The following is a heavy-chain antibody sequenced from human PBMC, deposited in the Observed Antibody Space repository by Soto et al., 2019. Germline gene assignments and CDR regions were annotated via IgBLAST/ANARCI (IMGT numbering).Heavy chain of an antibody. CDR3: ARGGELVGGWFDP. CDR1: GGSISSSSYY. V-gene: IGHV4-39*01. J-gene: IGHJ5*02. Sequence: QLQLQESGPGLVKPSETLSLTCTVSGGSISSSSYYWGWIRQPPGKGLEWIGSIYYSGSTYYNPSLKSRVTISVDTSKNQFSLKLSSVTAADTAVYYCARGGELVGGWFDPWGQGTLVTVSS. D-gene: IGHD1-26*01. CDR2: IYYSGST.